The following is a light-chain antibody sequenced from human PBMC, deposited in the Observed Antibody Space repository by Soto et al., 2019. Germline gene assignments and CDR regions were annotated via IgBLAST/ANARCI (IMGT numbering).Light chain of an antibody. Sequence: EIVLTQSPATLSLSPGERATLSCRASQSVSSYLDWYQQKPGQAPRLLIYDASNRATGIPARFSGSGSGTDFPLTISSLEPEDFAVYYCQQRSNWPRTFGQGTKVEIK. J-gene: IGKJ1*01. CDR2: DAS. CDR1: QSVSSY. CDR3: QQRSNWPRT. V-gene: IGKV3-11*01.